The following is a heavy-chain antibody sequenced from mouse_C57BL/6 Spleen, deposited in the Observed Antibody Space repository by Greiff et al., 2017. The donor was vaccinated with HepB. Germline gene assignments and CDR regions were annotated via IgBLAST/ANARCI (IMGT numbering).Heavy chain of an antibody. J-gene: IGHJ1*03. V-gene: IGHV5-4*01. CDR2: ISDGGSYT. Sequence: EVKLVESGGGLVKPGGSLKLSCAASGFTFSSYAMSWVRQTPEKRLEWVATISDGGSYTYYPDNVKGRFTISRDNAKNNLYLQMSHLKSEDTAMYYCARDATTRWYFDVWGTGTTVTVSS. D-gene: IGHD1-1*01. CDR3: ARDATTRWYFDV. CDR1: GFTFSSYA.